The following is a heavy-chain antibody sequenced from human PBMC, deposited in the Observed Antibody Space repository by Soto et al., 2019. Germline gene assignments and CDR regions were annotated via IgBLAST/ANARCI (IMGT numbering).Heavy chain of an antibody. V-gene: IGHV4-31*03. D-gene: IGHD2-8*01. J-gene: IGHJ5*02. CDR1: GGSISSGGYY. CDR3: ARDARYCTNGVCSRYNWFDP. Sequence: QVQLQESGPGLVKPSQTLSLTCTVSGGSISSGGYYWSWIRQHPGKGLEWIGYIYYSGSTYYNPSLKRRVTISVDTSKNQFSLKLSSVTAADTAVYYCARDARYCTNGVCSRYNWFDPWGQGTLVTVSS. CDR2: IYYSGST.